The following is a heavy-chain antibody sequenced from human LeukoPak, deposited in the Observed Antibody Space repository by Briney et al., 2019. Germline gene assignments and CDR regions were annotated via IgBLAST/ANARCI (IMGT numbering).Heavy chain of an antibody. CDR1: GGSISSYY. Sequence: SETLSLTCTVSGGSISSYYWSWIRQPPGKGLEWIGYIYYSGSTNYNPSLKSRVTISVDTSKNQFSLKLSSVTAADTAVYYCARVVVPATLTYYMDVWGKGTTVTVSS. J-gene: IGHJ6*03. CDR2: IYYSGST. V-gene: IGHV4-59*01. D-gene: IGHD2-2*01. CDR3: ARVVVPATLTYYMDV.